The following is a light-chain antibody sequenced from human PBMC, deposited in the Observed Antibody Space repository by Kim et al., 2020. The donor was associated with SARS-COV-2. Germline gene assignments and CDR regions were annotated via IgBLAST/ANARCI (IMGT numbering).Light chain of an antibody. V-gene: IGKV1-39*01. Sequence: DIQMTQSPSSLSASVGDRVTITCRASQSISNYLNWYQQKPGKAPKLLIFAASSLQSGVPSRFSGSGSGTDFTLTISSLQPEDFATYYCQQSYSNPVFTFGPGTKVDIK. CDR2: AAS. CDR1: QSISNY. CDR3: QQSYSNPVFT. J-gene: IGKJ3*01.